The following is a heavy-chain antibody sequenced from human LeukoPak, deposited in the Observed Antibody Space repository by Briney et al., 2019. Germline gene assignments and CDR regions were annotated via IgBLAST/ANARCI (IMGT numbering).Heavy chain of an antibody. D-gene: IGHD5-24*01. CDR2: INQDGSEK. V-gene: IGHV3-7*01. J-gene: IGHJ4*02. Sequence: GGSLRLSCAASGFTFSSYWMSWVRQAPGKGLEWVANINQDGSEKYFVDSVKGRFTISRDNAKNSLHLQMNNLRAEDTAVYYCARPDGYNYSPFDYWGQGTLVTVSS. CDR1: GFTFSSYW. CDR3: ARPDGYNYSPFDY.